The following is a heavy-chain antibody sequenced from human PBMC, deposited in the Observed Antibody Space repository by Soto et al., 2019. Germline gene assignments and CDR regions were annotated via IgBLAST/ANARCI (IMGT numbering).Heavy chain of an antibody. CDR2: IDPSDSYT. CDR3: ARLASIAARPISDYYYYGMDV. Sequence: PGESLKISCKGSGYSFTSYWISWVRQMPGKGLEWMGRIDPSDSYTNYSPSFQGHVTISADKSISTAYLQWSSLKASENAMYYCARLASIAARPISDYYYYGMDVWGQGTTVTVYS. D-gene: IGHD6-6*01. V-gene: IGHV5-10-1*01. CDR1: GYSFTSYW. J-gene: IGHJ6*02.